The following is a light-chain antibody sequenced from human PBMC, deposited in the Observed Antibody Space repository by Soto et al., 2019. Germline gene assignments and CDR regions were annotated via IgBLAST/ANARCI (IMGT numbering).Light chain of an antibody. CDR3: QQRINWPLT. CDR1: QSVSSY. J-gene: IGKJ4*01. CDR2: DAS. Sequence: EIVLTQSPATLSLSAGERATLSCRASQSVSSYLAWYKQKPGQAPRLLIYDASNRATGIPARFSGSGSVTDFTLTISCQEPEDFAVYFCQQRINWPLTFGGGTKVEIK. V-gene: IGKV3-11*01.